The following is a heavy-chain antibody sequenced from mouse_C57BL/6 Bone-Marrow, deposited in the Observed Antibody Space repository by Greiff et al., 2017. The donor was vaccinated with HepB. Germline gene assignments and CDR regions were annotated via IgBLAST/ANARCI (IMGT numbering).Heavy chain of an antibody. V-gene: IGHV1-52*01. J-gene: IGHJ4*01. Sequence: QVQLQQPGAELVRPGSSVKLSCKASGYTFTSYWMHWVKQRPIQGLEWIGNIDPSDSETHYNQKFKDKATLTVDKSSSTAYMQLSSLTSEDSAVYYCARPYGNYFYAMDYWGQGTSVTVSS. CDR1: GYTFTSYW. CDR3: ARPYGNYFYAMDY. CDR2: IDPSDSET. D-gene: IGHD2-1*01.